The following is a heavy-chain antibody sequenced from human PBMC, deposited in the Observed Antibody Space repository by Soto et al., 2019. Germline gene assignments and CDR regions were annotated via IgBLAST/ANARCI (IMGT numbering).Heavy chain of an antibody. J-gene: IGHJ3*02. D-gene: IGHD6-19*01. CDR1: GFTFSSYA. CDR3: ARDLIAVAGNFAFDI. Sequence: GGSLRLSCAASGFTFSSYAMHWVRQAPGKGLEWVAVISYDGSNKYYADSVKGRFTISRDNSKNTLYLQMNSLRAEDTAVYYCARDLIAVAGNFAFDIWGQGTMVTVSS. V-gene: IGHV3-30-3*01. CDR2: ISYDGSNK.